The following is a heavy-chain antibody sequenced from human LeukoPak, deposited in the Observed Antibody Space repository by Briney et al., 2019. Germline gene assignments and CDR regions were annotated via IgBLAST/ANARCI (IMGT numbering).Heavy chain of an antibody. CDR1: GGSISSGSYY. V-gene: IGHV4-61*02. Sequence: SQTLSLTCTVSGGSISSGSYYWSWIRQPAGKGLEWIGRIYTSGSTNYNPSLKSRVTISVDTSKNQFSLKLSSVTAADTAVYYCARTVGYCSSTSCYTKAFDIWGQGTVVTVSS. D-gene: IGHD2-2*02. J-gene: IGHJ3*02. CDR2: IYTSGST. CDR3: ARTVGYCSSTSCYTKAFDI.